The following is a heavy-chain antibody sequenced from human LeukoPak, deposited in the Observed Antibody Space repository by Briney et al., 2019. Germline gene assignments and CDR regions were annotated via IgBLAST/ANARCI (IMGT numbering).Heavy chain of an antibody. Sequence: SETLSLTCGVSGGSVNSFSWSWIRQPPGKGLEWIGEINPVGLTNYNPSLKSRVTISADTSKSQFSLHVTSVTAADTAVYYCAKYGFSYCSGTSCIPHWGQGTLVTVSS. D-gene: IGHD2-2*01. CDR2: INPVGLT. CDR1: GGSVNSFS. J-gene: IGHJ4*02. V-gene: IGHV4-34*10. CDR3: AKYGFSYCSGTSCIPH.